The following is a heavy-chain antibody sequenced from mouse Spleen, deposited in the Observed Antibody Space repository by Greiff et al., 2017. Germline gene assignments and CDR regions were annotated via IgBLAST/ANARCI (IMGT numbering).Heavy chain of an antibody. CDR2: ISSGGGNT. J-gene: IGHJ3*01. CDR1: GFTFSSYA. V-gene: IGHV5-9-3*01. CDR3: ARHGVTTAWFAY. D-gene: IGHD1-1*01. Sequence: EVQGVESGGGLVKLGGSLKLSCAASGFTFSSYAMSWVRQTPEKRLEWVATISSGGGNTYYPDSVKGRFTISRDNAKNTLYLQMSSLKSEDTAMYYCARHGVTTAWFAYWGQGTLVTVSA.